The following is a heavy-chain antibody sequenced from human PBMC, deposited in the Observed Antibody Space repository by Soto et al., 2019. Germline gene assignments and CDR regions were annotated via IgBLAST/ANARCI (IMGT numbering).Heavy chain of an antibody. V-gene: IGHV1-69*06. J-gene: IGHJ6*02. Sequence: SVKVSCKASGGTFSSYAISWVRQAPGQGLEWMGGIIPIFGTANYAQKFQGRVTITADKSTSTAYMELSSLRSEDTAVYYCASLITYYDFWSGYPPNMDVWGQGTTVTVSS. CDR1: GGTFSSYA. CDR2: IIPIFGTA. CDR3: ASLITYYDFWSGYPPNMDV. D-gene: IGHD3-3*01.